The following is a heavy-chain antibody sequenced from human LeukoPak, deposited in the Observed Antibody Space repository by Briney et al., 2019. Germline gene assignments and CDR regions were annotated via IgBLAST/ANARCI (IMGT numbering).Heavy chain of an antibody. Sequence: GGSLRLSCAASGFTFSNFGMHWVRQAPGKGLEWVAFIRFDGTSEFYADSVKARFTISRDNSKNTLYLQMNSLRAEDTGMYYCARTDYSSSWHFDYWGQGTLVTVSS. CDR3: ARTDYSSSWHFDY. CDR2: IRFDGTSE. J-gene: IGHJ4*02. CDR1: GFTFSNFG. V-gene: IGHV3-30*02. D-gene: IGHD6-13*01.